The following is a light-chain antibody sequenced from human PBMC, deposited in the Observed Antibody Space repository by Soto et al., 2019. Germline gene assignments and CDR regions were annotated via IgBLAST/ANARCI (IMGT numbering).Light chain of an antibody. Sequence: DIQMTQSPSTLSASVGDRVTITCRASQSIGNWLAWYQQKPGKAPKLLIYKASSLESGVASRFSGSGSGTEFTLIISGLQPDDSATYYCQQYTNTNNPWMFGQGTKVDI. CDR2: KAS. V-gene: IGKV1-5*03. CDR1: QSIGNW. CDR3: QQYTNTNNPWM. J-gene: IGKJ1*01.